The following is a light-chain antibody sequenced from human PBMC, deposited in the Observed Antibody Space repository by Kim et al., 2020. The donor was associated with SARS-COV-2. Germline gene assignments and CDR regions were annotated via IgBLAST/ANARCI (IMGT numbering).Light chain of an antibody. J-gene: IGKJ3*01. CDR3: QQSYATPLFT. Sequence: SVGDRVTITCRASQSISNYLTWYQKKPGKAPKLLIYAASNLQRGVPSRFSGRGSGTDFTLTIISLQPEDFATYYCQQSYATPLFTFGPGTKVDIK. V-gene: IGKV1-39*01. CDR2: AAS. CDR1: QSISNY.